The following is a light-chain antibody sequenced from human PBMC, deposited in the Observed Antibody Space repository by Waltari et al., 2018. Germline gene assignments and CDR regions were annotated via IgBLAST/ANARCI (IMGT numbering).Light chain of an antibody. J-gene: IGKJ2*01. CDR3: QQSSTTPST. Sequence: DIQMTQSPSSLSASVGDRVTITCRASQSISNFLNWYQQKPGEAPKLLIYSASTLQSGVPSIFSGAGSGTDFSLTIISLQPEDFASYYCQQSSTTPSTFGQGTKLEIK. CDR1: QSISNF. V-gene: IGKV1-39*01. CDR2: SAS.